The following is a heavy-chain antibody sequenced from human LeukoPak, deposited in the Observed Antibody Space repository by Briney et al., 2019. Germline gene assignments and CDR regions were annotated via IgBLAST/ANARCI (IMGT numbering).Heavy chain of an antibody. D-gene: IGHD7-27*01. Sequence: SQTLSLTCAISGDTVSSNRAAWNWIRQSPSRGLEWQGRTYYRSKWYNDYAPSAKSRITINPDTSKNQFSLQLNSVTPEDTAVYYCARDPITGDRFDYWGQGTLVTVSS. J-gene: IGHJ4*02. CDR2: TYYRSKWYN. CDR1: GDTVSSNRAA. CDR3: ARDPITGDRFDY. V-gene: IGHV6-1*01.